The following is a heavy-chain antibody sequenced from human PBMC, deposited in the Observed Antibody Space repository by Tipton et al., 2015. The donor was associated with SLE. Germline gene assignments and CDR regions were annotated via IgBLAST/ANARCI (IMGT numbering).Heavy chain of an antibody. V-gene: IGHV3-33*01. CDR1: GFTFSSYG. J-gene: IGHJ1*01. Sequence: SGFTFSSYGMHWVRQAPGKGLEWVAVIWYDGSNKYYADSVKGRFTISRDNSKNTLYLQMNSLRAEDTAVYYCARDTGSWPAEYFQHWGQRTLVTVSS. CDR3: ARDTGSWPAEYFQH. D-gene: IGHD6-13*01. CDR2: IWYDGSNK.